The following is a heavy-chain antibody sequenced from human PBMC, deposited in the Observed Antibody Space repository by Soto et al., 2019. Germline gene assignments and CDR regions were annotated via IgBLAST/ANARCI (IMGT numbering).Heavy chain of an antibody. CDR2: IYHSGRT. Sequence: QVQLQESGPGLVKPSETLSLTCTVSGGSISNGYYYWSWVRQNPGKGLEWIGHIYHSGRTYYNPSLKSRVSISIDTSNNQFSLHLSSVTAADTAVYYCARWVEVSLDYFDSWGQGNPVTVSS. D-gene: IGHD2-15*01. J-gene: IGHJ4*02. CDR3: ARWVEVSLDYFDS. V-gene: IGHV4-31*03. CDR1: GGSISNGYYY.